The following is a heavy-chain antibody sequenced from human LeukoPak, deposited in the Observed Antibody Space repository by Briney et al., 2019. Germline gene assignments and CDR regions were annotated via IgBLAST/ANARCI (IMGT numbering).Heavy chain of an antibody. CDR3: AVSVRFERVWHYFNN. J-gene: IGHJ4*02. Sequence: QPGGSLRLSCAASGFTFSSYAMNWVRQAPGKGLKWVSGISESGAITHYADSVKGRFTISRDNSKTTVFLQMNSLRAEDTAVCYCAVSVRFERVWHYFNNWGQGTQVTVSS. CDR2: ISESGAIT. V-gene: IGHV3-23*01. CDR1: GFTFSSYA. D-gene: IGHD3-9*01.